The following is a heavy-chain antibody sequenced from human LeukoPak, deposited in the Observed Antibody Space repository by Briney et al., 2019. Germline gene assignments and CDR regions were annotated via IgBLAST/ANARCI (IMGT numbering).Heavy chain of an antibody. CDR3: TKAGDVSWYEC. D-gene: IGHD3-16*01. CDR1: GFTFSSYT. CDR2: INPSGGST. V-gene: IGHV3-23*01. J-gene: IGHJ5*01. Sequence: GGVLRLSCAASGFTFSSYTMGWVRQAPGKGLEWVSDINPSGGSTYYTDSVRARFSISRDNFENTQYLQVNSLRAEDTAIYYCTKAGDVSWYECWGQGTLVTVSS.